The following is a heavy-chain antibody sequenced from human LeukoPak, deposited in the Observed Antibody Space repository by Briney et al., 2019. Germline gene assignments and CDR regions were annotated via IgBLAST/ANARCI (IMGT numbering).Heavy chain of an antibody. J-gene: IGHJ4*02. CDR3: AREVRDILTGYYFDY. CDR1: GFTFSSYA. CDR2: ISYDGSNK. Sequence: PGGSLRLSCAASGFTFSSYAMHWVRQAPGKGLEGVAFISYDGSNKYYAASVKGRFTISRDNFKNTLYLQMNSLRAEDTAVYYCAREVRDILTGYYFDYWGQGTLVTVSS. D-gene: IGHD3-9*01. V-gene: IGHV3-30*04.